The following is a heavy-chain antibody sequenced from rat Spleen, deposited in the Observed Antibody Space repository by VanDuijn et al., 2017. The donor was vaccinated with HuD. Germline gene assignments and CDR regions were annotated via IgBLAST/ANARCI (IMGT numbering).Heavy chain of an antibody. J-gene: IGHJ1*01. Sequence: EVQLVESGGGLVQPGRSLKLSCAASGFTFSNYGMAWVCQAPTKGLEWVATISYDGSKTYYRDSVKGRFTISRDNARSTLNLHMDSLRSEDTAIYYCTRRGYLSDWYFDFWGPGTMVTVSS. CDR1: GFTFSNYG. CDR2: ISYDGSKT. D-gene: IGHD4-4*01. V-gene: IGHV5-29*01. CDR3: TRRGYLSDWYFDF.